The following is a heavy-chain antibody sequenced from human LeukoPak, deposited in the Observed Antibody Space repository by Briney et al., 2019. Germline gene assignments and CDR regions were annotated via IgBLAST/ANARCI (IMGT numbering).Heavy chain of an antibody. CDR1: GFTFSSYS. D-gene: IGHD3-10*02. Sequence: GGSLRLSCAASGFTFSSYSMNWVRQAPGKGLEWVSSISSSGSTIYYADSVKGRFTISRDNATNSLYLQMNSLRAEDTAVYYCAELGITMIGGVWGKGTTVTISS. CDR2: ISSSGSTI. V-gene: IGHV3-48*04. CDR3: AELGITMIGGV. J-gene: IGHJ6*04.